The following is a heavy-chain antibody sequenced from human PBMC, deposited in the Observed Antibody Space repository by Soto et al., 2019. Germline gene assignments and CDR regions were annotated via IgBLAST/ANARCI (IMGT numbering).Heavy chain of an antibody. V-gene: IGHV3-33*01. CDR3: ARERLRYYDSSCHDY. Sequence: QVQLVESGGGVVQPGRSLRLSCAASGFTFSSYGMHWVRQAPGKGLEWVAVIWYDGSNKYYADSVKGRFTISRDNSXXTLYLQMNSLRAEDTAVYYCARERLRYYDSSCHDYWGQGTLVTVSS. CDR2: IWYDGSNK. D-gene: IGHD3-22*01. CDR1: GFTFSSYG. J-gene: IGHJ4*02.